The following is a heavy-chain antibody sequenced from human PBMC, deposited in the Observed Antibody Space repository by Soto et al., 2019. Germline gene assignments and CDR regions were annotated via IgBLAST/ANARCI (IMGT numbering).Heavy chain of an antibody. V-gene: IGHV3-73*01. CDR3: TSDDYVWGPWVY. Sequence: GGALRPSWAASGFTLSGSAIHLVRQAFGKGLEWVGRIRSKANSYATAYAASVKGRFTISRDDSKNTAYLQMNSLKTEDTAVYYCTSDDYVWGPWVYWGQGTLVTVSS. D-gene: IGHD3-16*01. CDR2: IRSKANSYAT. CDR1: GFTLSGSA. J-gene: IGHJ4*02.